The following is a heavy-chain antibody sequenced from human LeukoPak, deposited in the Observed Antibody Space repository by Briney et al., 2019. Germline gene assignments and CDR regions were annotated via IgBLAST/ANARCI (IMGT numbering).Heavy chain of an antibody. D-gene: IGHD6-19*01. Sequence: SETLSLTCTVSGCSISSYYWGWIRQPAGKVLEWIGRIYTSGSTNYNHSLKSRVALQVDTSKNQFPLKLSSVTAADTAVYYCARGAAIAVAGNFDYWGQGTLVTVSS. CDR3: ARGAAIAVAGNFDY. V-gene: IGHV4-4*07. CDR1: GCSISSYY. J-gene: IGHJ4*02. CDR2: IYTSGST.